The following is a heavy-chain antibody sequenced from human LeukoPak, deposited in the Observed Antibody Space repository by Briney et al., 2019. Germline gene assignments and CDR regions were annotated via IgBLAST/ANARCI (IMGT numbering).Heavy chain of an antibody. Sequence: SGTLSLTCTVSGGSINSSSYYWGWIRQPPGKGLEWIGSIYYSGNTYYNPSLKSRVTIFVDTSTNQFSLKLSSVTAAGTAVYYCARDQEQLWSGGLYYYYYMDVWGKGTTVTISS. CDR2: IYYSGNT. CDR3: ARDQEQLWSGGLYYYYYMDV. V-gene: IGHV4-39*07. CDR1: GGSINSSSYY. J-gene: IGHJ6*03. D-gene: IGHD5-18*01.